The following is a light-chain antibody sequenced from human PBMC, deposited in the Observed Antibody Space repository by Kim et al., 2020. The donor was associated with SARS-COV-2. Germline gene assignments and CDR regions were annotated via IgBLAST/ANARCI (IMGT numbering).Light chain of an antibody. CDR1: SLRSYY. CDR3: NSRDSRGSVV. CDR2: GKN. V-gene: IGLV3-19*01. J-gene: IGLJ2*01. Sequence: SSELTQDPAVSVALGQTVRITCQGDSLRSYYASWYQQKPGQAPVLVIYGKNNRPSGIPDRFSGSSSGNTASFTITGAQAEDGAYGYCNSRDSRGSVVFGG.